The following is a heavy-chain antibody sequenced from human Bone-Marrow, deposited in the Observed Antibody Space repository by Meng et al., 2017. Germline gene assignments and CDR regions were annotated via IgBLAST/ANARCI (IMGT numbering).Heavy chain of an antibody. Sequence: SETLSLTCTVSGGSISSSSYYWGWIRQPPGKGLEWIGSIYYSGSTYYNPSLKGRVTISVDTSKNQFSLKLSSVTAADTAVYYCARELIAVAGALDGMDVWGQGTTVTVSS. CDR3: ARELIAVAGALDGMDV. CDR1: GGSISSSSYY. D-gene: IGHD6-19*01. J-gene: IGHJ6*02. CDR2: IYYSGST. V-gene: IGHV4-39*07.